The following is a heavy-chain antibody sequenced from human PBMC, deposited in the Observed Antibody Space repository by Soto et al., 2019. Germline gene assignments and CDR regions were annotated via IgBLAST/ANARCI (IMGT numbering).Heavy chain of an antibody. CDR3: ASPQNYGMDV. Sequence: ASVRLSCAASGFTFSSYAMSWVRQAPGKGLEWVSAISGSGGSTYYADSVKGRFTISRVNSKNTLYLQMNSLRAEDTAVYYCASPQNYGMDVWGQGTTVTVSS. V-gene: IGHV3-23*01. J-gene: IGHJ6*02. CDR2: ISGSGGST. CDR1: GFTFSSYA.